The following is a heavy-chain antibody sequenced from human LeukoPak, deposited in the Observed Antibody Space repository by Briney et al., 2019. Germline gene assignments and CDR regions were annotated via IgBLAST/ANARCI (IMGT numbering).Heavy chain of an antibody. Sequence: GGSLRLSCTVSGFTVSSNSMSWVRQAPGKGLEWVSFIYSGTTHYSDSVKGRFTLSRDNSKNTLYLQMNSLRAEDTAVYYCAKNGYNSGWYDSWGQGTLVIVSS. J-gene: IGHJ5*01. D-gene: IGHD6-25*01. CDR1: GFTVSSNS. CDR2: IYSGTT. V-gene: IGHV3-53*01. CDR3: AKNGYNSGWYDS.